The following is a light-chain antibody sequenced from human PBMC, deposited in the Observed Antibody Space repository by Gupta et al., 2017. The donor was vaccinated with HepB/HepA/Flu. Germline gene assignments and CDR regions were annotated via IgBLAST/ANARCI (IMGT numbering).Light chain of an antibody. V-gene: IGLV2-8*01. CDR3: TSYAGKNTVI. CDR1: SSDVGGYEF. CDR2: EVD. J-gene: IGLJ2*01. Sequence: QSALTQPPSASGSLGQSVTISCTGSSSDVGGYEFVSWYQQHPGKAPKIMIYEVDKRPSGVPHRFSGSKSSNTASLTVSGLQADDEADYYCTSYAGKNTVIFGGGTTLTVL.